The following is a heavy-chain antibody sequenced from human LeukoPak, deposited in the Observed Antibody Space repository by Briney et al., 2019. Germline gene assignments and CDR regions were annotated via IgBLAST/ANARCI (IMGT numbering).Heavy chain of an antibody. V-gene: IGHV1-2*06. Sequence: ASVNVSCKASGYTFTGYYMHWVRQAPAQGLECMGRMNPNSGGTNYAQKFQGRVTMTRDTSISTAYMELSRLRSDDTAVYYCARARIVVVPANDAFDIWGQGTMVTVSS. CDR3: ARARIVVVPANDAFDI. J-gene: IGHJ3*02. CDR2: MNPNSGGT. CDR1: GYTFTGYY. D-gene: IGHD2-2*01.